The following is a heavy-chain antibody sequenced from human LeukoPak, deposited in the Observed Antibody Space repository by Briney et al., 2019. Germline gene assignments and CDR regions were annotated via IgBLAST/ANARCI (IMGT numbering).Heavy chain of an antibody. J-gene: IGHJ6*03. CDR1: GYTFTGYY. D-gene: IGHD5-24*01. Sequence: GASVKVSCKASGYTFTGYYMHWVRQAPGQGLEWMGWINPNSGGTNYAQKFQGRVTMTRDTSISTAYMELSRLRSDGTAVYYCARGQMAGPRYYYMDVWGKGTTVTISS. CDR2: INPNSGGT. CDR3: ARGQMAGPRYYYMDV. V-gene: IGHV1-2*02.